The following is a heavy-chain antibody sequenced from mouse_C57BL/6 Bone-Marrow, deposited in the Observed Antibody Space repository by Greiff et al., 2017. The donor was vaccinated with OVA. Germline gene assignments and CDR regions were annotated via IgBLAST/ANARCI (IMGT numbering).Heavy chain of an antibody. CDR3: ARGYYGSKYFDV. J-gene: IGHJ1*03. CDR2: INPNNGGT. D-gene: IGHD1-1*01. CDR1: GYTFTDYY. Sequence: EVKLQQSGPELVKPGASVKISCKASGYTFTDYYMNWVKQSHGKSLEWIGDINPNNGGTSYNQKFKGKATLTVDKSSSTAYMELRSLTSEDSAVYYCARGYYGSKYFDVWGTGTTVTVSS. V-gene: IGHV1-26*01.